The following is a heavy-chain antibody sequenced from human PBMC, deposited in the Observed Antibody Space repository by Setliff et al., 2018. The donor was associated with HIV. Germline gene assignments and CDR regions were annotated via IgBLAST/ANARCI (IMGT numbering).Heavy chain of an antibody. CDR1: GGSLSGYY. CDR3: AREGGQGYSGSGSFYHRNFDL. V-gene: IGHV4-34*01. Sequence: SETLSLTCAVYGGSLSGYYWSWVRQSPGRGLEWIGEINQSGNTNFNPSLKSRLSISVDTSKSQFSLKLTSVTAADTALYYCAREGGQGYSGSGSFYHRNFDLWGRGTLVTVSS. J-gene: IGHJ2*01. CDR2: INQSGNT. D-gene: IGHD3-10*01.